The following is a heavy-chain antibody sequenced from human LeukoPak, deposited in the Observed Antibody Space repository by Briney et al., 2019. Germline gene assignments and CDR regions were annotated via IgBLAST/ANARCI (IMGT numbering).Heavy chain of an antibody. CDR2: IYHSGST. D-gene: IGHD6-13*01. V-gene: IGHV4-38-2*02. CDR3: ARDSSLHYFDY. Sequence: SETLSLTCAVSGDSISIGYYWGWIRQPPGKGLEWIGSIYHSGSTYYNPSLKSRVTISVDTSKNQFSLKLSSVTAANTAVYYCARDSSLHYFDYWGQGTLVTVSS. J-gene: IGHJ4*02. CDR1: GDSISIGYY.